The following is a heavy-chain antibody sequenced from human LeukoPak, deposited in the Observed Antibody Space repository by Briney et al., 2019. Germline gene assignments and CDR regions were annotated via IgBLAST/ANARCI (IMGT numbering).Heavy chain of an antibody. V-gene: IGHV4-30-4*01. CDR1: GGSISSGDYY. CDR3: ARVDSYAPPDY. D-gene: IGHD5-18*01. Sequence: SETLSLTCTVPGGSISSGDYYWRWIRQPPGKGLEWIGYIYYSGSTYYNPSLKSRVTISVDTSKNQFSLKLSSVTAADTAVYYCARVDSYAPPDYWGQGTLVTVSS. CDR2: IYYSGST. J-gene: IGHJ4*02.